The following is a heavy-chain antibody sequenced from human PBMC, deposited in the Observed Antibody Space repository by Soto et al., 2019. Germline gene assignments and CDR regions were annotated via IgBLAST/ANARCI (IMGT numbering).Heavy chain of an antibody. CDR2: IIPMLDSV. Sequence: QVQLVQSGAEVKQPGSSVKVSCKASGGTFDNYAITWVRQAPGQGLEWMAGIIPMLDSVNYAEKFQDRVTITADESTSTVYMEVSSLRSEDTAVYYCARTYHYDSLGKTYFYYGMDVWGQGTTVTVSS. D-gene: IGHD3-22*01. J-gene: IGHJ6*02. CDR3: ARTYHYDSLGKTYFYYGMDV. CDR1: GGTFDNYA. V-gene: IGHV1-69*12.